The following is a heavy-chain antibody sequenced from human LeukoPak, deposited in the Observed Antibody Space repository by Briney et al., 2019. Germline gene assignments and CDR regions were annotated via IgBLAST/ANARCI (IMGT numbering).Heavy chain of an antibody. CDR1: GFTFSSYG. Sequence: GGSLRLSCAASGFTFSSYGMHWGRQAPGKGLEWVAFIRYDGSNNYYADSVKSRFTISRDNSKNTLYLQMNSLRAEDTAVYYCAKDPGPYCGGDCSASGYFQHWGQGTLVTVSS. J-gene: IGHJ1*01. D-gene: IGHD2-21*01. CDR3: AKDPGPYCGGDCSASGYFQH. V-gene: IGHV3-30*02. CDR2: IRYDGSNN.